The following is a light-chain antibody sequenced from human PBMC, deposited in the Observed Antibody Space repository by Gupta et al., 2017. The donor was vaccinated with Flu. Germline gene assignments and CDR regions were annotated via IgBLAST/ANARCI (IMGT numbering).Light chain of an antibody. CDR1: ALPKQY. CDR2: KDS. CDR3: QSADSSGTLWV. J-gene: IGLJ3*02. V-gene: IGLV3-25*03. Sequence: GQTARITCSGDALPKQYAYWYQQKPGQAPVLVIYKDSERPSGIPERFSGSSSGTTVTLTISGVQAEDEADYYCQSADSSGTLWVFGGGTKLTVL.